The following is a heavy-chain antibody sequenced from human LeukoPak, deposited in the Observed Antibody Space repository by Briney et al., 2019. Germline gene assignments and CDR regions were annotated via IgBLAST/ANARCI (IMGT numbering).Heavy chain of an antibody. CDR2: IYYSGST. J-gene: IGHJ4*02. Sequence: PSQTLSLTCTVSGASISSGSHYWSWIRQHPGKGLEWIGYIYYSGSTYYNPSLKSRVTMPVDTSKNQFSLKLSFVTAADTAVYYCARSGAADYYFDYWGQGTLVTVSS. D-gene: IGHD6-25*01. V-gene: IGHV4-31*03. CDR3: ARSGAADYYFDY. CDR1: GASISSGSHY.